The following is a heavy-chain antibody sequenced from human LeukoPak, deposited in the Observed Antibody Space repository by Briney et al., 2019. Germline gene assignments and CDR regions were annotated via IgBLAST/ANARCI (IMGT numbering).Heavy chain of an antibody. CDR3: ARLGTYYYDNSGYSDAFDI. V-gene: IGHV4-59*08. J-gene: IGHJ3*02. D-gene: IGHD3-22*01. Sequence: SETLSLTCTVSGGSISSYYWSWIRQPPGKGLEWIGYIYYSGSTNYNPSLKSRVTISVDTSKNQFSLKLSSVTAADTAVYYCARLGTYYYDNSGYSDAFDIWGQGTMVTVSS. CDR1: GGSISSYY. CDR2: IYYSGST.